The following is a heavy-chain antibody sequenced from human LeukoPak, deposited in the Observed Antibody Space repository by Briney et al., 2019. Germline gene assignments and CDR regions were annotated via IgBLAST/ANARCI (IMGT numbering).Heavy chain of an antibody. CDR2: IYYSGTT. V-gene: IGHV4-39*07. CDR1: GGSISSSPYY. J-gene: IGHJ5*02. D-gene: IGHD5-18*01. Sequence: PSGTLSLTCTVSGGSISSSPYYWGWIRQPPGKGLEWIGSIYYSGTTHYNPSLESRVTISVDTSKNQFSLKLASVTAADTAIYYCAKGAGGFSYYNWFDPWGQGTLVTVSS. CDR3: AKGAGGFSYYNWFDP.